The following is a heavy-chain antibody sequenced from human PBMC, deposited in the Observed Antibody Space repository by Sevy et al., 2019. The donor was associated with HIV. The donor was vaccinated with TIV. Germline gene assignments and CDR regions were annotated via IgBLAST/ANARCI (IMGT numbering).Heavy chain of an antibody. CDR1: GLSFSDYG. Sequence: GGSLRLSCTASGLSFSDYGMHWVRQAPGKGLEWVASIWYDGSDRYYAASVKDRFTISRDNSKNILYLQMSSLRLEDTALYYCAKNTAAVGVGGFDYWGQGTLVTVSS. CDR2: IWYDGSDR. V-gene: IGHV3-30*02. CDR3: AKNTAAVGVGGFDY. D-gene: IGHD6-13*01. J-gene: IGHJ4*02.